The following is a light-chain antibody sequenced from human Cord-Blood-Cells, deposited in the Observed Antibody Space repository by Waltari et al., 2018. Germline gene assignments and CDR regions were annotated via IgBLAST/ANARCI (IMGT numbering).Light chain of an antibody. CDR1: SSDVGGYNL. J-gene: IGLJ2*01. CDR3: CSYAGSSTFVV. V-gene: IGLV2-23*03. Sequence: QFPLTQPASESGSPGQSITSSCTGTSSDVGGYNLVSWYQQHPGKAPKLMIYEGSKRPSGVSNRFSGSKSDNTASLTIAGLQADDEADYYCCSYAGSSTFVVFGGGTKLTVL. CDR2: EGS.